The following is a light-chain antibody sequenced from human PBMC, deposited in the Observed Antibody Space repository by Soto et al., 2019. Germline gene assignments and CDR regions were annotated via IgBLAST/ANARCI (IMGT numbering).Light chain of an antibody. Sequence: QSVLTQPASVSGSPGEAITISRNGTSSDVGGYNYVSWYQHHPGKAPKLMIYDVSNRPSGVSNRFSGSKSGNTASLIISGLQAEDEADYYCSSYTSSSTLSTYVFGTGTKVTV. J-gene: IGLJ1*01. CDR1: SSDVGGYNY. CDR3: SSYTSSSTLSTYV. CDR2: DVS. V-gene: IGLV2-14*03.